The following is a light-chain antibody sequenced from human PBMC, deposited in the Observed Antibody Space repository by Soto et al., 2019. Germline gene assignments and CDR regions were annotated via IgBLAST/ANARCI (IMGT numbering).Light chain of an antibody. Sequence: QSALTQPASVSGSPGQSITISCTGTSSDVGGYNYVSWYQQYPGKAPKLIVYEVNNRPSGVSGRFSGSKSGNTASLTISGLLADDQADYYCSSYTSSTPYVLGTGTKVTVL. CDR1: SSDVGGYNY. V-gene: IGLV2-14*01. CDR3: SSYTSSTPYV. J-gene: IGLJ1*01. CDR2: EVN.